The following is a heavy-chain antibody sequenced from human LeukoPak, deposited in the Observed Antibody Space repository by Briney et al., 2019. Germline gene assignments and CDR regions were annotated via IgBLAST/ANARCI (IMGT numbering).Heavy chain of an antibody. CDR3: ARDPSSSGYYYNDY. CDR1: GFTFSSYA. J-gene: IGHJ4*02. CDR2: ISYDGSNK. V-gene: IGHV3-30-3*01. Sequence: GGSLRLSCAAPGFTFSSYAMHWVRQAPGKGLEWVAVISYDGSNKYYADSVKGRFTISRDNSKNTLYLQMNSLRAEDTAVYYCARDPSSSGYYYNDYWGQGTLVTVSS. D-gene: IGHD3-22*01.